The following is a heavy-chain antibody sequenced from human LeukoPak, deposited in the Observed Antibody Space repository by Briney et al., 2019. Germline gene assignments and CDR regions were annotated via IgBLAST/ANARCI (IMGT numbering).Heavy chain of an antibody. V-gene: IGHV4-39*07. D-gene: IGHD1-1*01. CDR1: GGSISSSSYY. CDR3: ARGTGSPATDFDY. Sequence: SETLSLTCTVSGGSISSSSYYWGWIRQPPGKGLEWIGRIYYSGSTYYNPSLKSRVTISVDTSKNQFSLKLSSVTAADTAVYYCARGTGSPATDFDYWGQGILVTVSS. CDR2: IYYSGST. J-gene: IGHJ4*02.